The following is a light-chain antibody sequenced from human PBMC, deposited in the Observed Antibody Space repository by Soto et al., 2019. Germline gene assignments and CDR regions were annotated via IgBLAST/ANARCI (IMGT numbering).Light chain of an antibody. CDR2: AAS. Sequence: DIQMTQSPSSLSASVGDRVTITCRASQSISSYLNWYQQKPGKAPKLLIYAASSLQSGVPTRFSGSGSGTDFTLTISSLQPEDVSTYYCQQSYSPVWTFGQGTKVDIK. V-gene: IGKV1-39*01. J-gene: IGKJ1*01. CDR3: QQSYSPVWT. CDR1: QSISSY.